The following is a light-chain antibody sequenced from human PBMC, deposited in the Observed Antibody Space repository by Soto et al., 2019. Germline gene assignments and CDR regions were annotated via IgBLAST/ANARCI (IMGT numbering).Light chain of an antibody. J-gene: IGKJ1*01. Sequence: EIVLTQSPGTLSLSPGERATLSCRASQSVSSSYLAWYQQKPGQAPRLLIYGASSRATCISDRFSGSGYGTDFTLTISRREPEGFAVYYFQQYGSAPPWTFGQGTKVEIK. CDR2: GAS. CDR3: QQYGSAPPWT. CDR1: QSVSSSY. V-gene: IGKV3-20*01.